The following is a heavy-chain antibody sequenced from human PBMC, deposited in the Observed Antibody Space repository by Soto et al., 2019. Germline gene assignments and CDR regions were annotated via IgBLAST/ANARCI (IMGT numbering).Heavy chain of an antibody. D-gene: IGHD6-19*01. Sequence: EVQLLESGGGLVQPGGSLRLSCAASGFTFSSYAMSWVRQAPGKGLEWVSAISGSGGSTYYADSVKGRFTISRDNSKNTLYLQMNSLRAEDTAVYYCARDPRAVAGNYYYGMDVWGQGTTVTVSS. CDR2: ISGSGGST. CDR1: GFTFSSYA. V-gene: IGHV3-23*01. CDR3: ARDPRAVAGNYYYGMDV. J-gene: IGHJ6*02.